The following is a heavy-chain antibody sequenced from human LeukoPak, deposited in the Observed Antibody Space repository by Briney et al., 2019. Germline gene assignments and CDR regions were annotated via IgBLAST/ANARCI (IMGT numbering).Heavy chain of an antibody. Sequence: SETLSLTCAVYGGSFSGYYWSWIRQPPGKGLEWIGEINHSGSTNYNPSLKSRVTISVDTFKNQFSLKLSSVTAADTAVYYCARGETWFDPWGQGTLVTVSS. CDR3: ARGETWFDP. V-gene: IGHV4-34*01. J-gene: IGHJ5*02. CDR2: INHSGST. CDR1: GGSFSGYY.